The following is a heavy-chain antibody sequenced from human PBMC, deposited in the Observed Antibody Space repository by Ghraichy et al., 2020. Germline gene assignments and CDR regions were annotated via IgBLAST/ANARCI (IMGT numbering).Heavy chain of an antibody. Sequence: SETLSLTCAVYGGSFSGYYWSWIRQPPGKGLEWIGEINHSGNTNYNPSLKSRVTISVDTSKNQFSLKLSSVTAADTAVYYCARLDIVAPNWYFDLWGRGTLVTVSS. V-gene: IGHV4-34*01. CDR2: INHSGNT. CDR3: ARLDIVAPNWYFDL. D-gene: IGHD5-12*01. CDR1: GGSFSGYY. J-gene: IGHJ2*01.